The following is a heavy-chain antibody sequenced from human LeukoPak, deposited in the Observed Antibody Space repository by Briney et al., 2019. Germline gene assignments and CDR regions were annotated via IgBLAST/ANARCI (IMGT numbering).Heavy chain of an antibody. D-gene: IGHD2-8*02. V-gene: IGHV4-59*08. CDR2: VHSSGRT. CDR1: GGSINNFY. CDR3: ARHDEECPGEYCFLLSFDY. J-gene: IGHJ4*01. Sequence: SETLSLTCTVSGGSINNFYWSWIRQSPGKGLEWIGYVHSSGRTDDNPSLRSRVSMSADTSKSQLSLRLTSVTAADTAVYFCARHDEECPGEYCFLLSFDYWGPGSLVTVSS.